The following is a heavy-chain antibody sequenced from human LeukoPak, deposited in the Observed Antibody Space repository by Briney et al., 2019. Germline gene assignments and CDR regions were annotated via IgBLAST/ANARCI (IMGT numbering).Heavy chain of an antibody. CDR2: ISGSGGST. CDR3: AKVKVVAYDFWSGSWGMDV. D-gene: IGHD3-3*01. J-gene: IGHJ6*02. CDR1: GFTFSSYA. Sequence: GGSLRLSCTASGFTFSSYAMSWVRQAPGKGLEWVSAISGSGGSTYYADSVKGRFTISRDNSKNTLYLQMNGLRAEDTAVYYCAKVKVVAYDFWSGSWGMDVWGQGTTVTVSS. V-gene: IGHV3-23*01.